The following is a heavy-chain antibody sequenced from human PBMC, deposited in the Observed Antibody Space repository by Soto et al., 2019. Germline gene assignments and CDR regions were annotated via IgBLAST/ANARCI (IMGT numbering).Heavy chain of an antibody. CDR1: GFTFSSYS. J-gene: IGHJ4*02. D-gene: IGHD1-7*01. CDR3: ARDVNYSFDF. CDR2: ISSSSSLL. V-gene: IGHV3-48*02. Sequence: VGSLRLSCVASGFTFSSYSMNRVRQAPGKGLEWISYISSSSSLLVYADSVRGRFTISRDNGKDSLYLQMNSLRDDDTAVYYCARDVNYSFDFWGLGTLVTVSS.